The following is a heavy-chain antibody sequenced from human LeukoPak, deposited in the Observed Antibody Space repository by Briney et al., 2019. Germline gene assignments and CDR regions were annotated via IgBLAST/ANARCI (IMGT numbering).Heavy chain of an antibody. CDR1: GFTFSSYW. V-gene: IGHV3-74*01. CDR2: INNDGSST. Sequence: GGSLRLSCAASGFTFSSYWMHWVRQAPGKGLVWVSRINNDGSSTNYADSVKGRFTISRDNSKNTLYLQMNSLRAEDTAVYYCAKIGGYSSSWYKGWFDPWGQGTLVTVSS. D-gene: IGHD6-13*01. CDR3: AKIGGYSSSWYKGWFDP. J-gene: IGHJ5*02.